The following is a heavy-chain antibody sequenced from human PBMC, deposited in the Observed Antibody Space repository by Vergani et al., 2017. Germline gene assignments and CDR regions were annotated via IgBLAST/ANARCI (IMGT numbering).Heavy chain of an antibody. CDR1: GYTFTNYP. J-gene: IGHJ4*02. Sequence: QVQLLQSGSELKKPGASVRISCEASGYTFTNYPLIWVRQAPGQGLEWMGWINPNSGGTNYAQKFQGRVTMTRDTSISTAYMELSNLRSDDTAVYYCARVGTSSNRDYFDYWGQGTLVTVSS. CDR2: INPNSGGT. CDR3: ARVGTSSNRDYFDY. V-gene: IGHV1-2*02. D-gene: IGHD2-2*01.